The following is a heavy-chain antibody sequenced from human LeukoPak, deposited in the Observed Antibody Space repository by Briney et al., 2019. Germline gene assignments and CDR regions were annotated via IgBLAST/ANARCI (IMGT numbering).Heavy chain of an antibody. D-gene: IGHD3-3*01. J-gene: IGHJ4*02. CDR3: ARFTAIFGVVISYFDY. CDR1: GGSFSGYY. CDR2: INHSGST. Sequence: SETLSLTCAVYGGSFSGYYWSWIRQPPGKGLEWIGEINHSGSTNYNLSLKSRVTISVDTSKNQFSLKLSSVTAADTAVYYCARFTAIFGVVISYFDYWGQGTLVTVSS. V-gene: IGHV4-34*01.